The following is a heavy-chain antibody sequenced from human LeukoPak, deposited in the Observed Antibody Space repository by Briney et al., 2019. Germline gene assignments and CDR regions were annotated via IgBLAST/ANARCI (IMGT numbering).Heavy chain of an antibody. D-gene: IGHD2-15*01. CDR2: IYYSGST. CDR1: GGSISSYY. Sequence: PSETLSLTCTVSGGSISSYYWSWIRQPPGKGLEWIGYIYYSGSTNYNPSLKSRVTISVDTSKNQFSLKLSSVTAADTAVYYCARGGIELPFDYWGQGTLVTVSS. J-gene: IGHJ4*02. V-gene: IGHV4-59*01. CDR3: ARGGIELPFDY.